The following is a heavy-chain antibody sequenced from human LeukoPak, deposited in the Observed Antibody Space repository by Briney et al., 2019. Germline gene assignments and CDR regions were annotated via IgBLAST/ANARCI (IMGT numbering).Heavy chain of an antibody. Sequence: GGFLRLSCAASGFTFSSYAMSRVRQAPGKGLEWVSAISGSGGSTYYADSVKGRFTISRDNSKNTLYLQMNSLRAEDTAVYYCAKDFSSQSIAVAGRPYYYYYGMDVWGKGTTVTVSS. CDR2: ISGSGGST. CDR1: GFTFSSYA. J-gene: IGHJ6*04. D-gene: IGHD6-19*01. CDR3: AKDFSSQSIAVAGRPYYYYYGMDV. V-gene: IGHV3-23*01.